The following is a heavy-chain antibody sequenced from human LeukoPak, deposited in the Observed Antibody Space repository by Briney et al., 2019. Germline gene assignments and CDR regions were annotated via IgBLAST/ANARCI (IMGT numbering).Heavy chain of an antibody. CDR3: ARLDYYDSSGLDY. CDR2: IYYSGST. CDR1: GGSISSSTFY. J-gene: IGHJ4*02. D-gene: IGHD3-22*01. Sequence: SETLSLTCTVSGGSISSSTFYWGWIRQPPGKGLEWIGTIYYSGSTYYNPSLKSRVTISVDTSKNQFSLKLSSVTAADTAVYYCARLDYYDSSGLDYWGQGTLVTVSS. V-gene: IGHV4-39*01.